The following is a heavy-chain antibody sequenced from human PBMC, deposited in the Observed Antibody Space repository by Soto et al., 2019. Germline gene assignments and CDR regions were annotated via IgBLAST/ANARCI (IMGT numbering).Heavy chain of an antibody. J-gene: IGHJ4*02. CDR3: ARTCSGGTCSFDY. CDR1: GFTFSNYA. Sequence: GGSLKLSCGASGFTFSNYAMNWVRQAPGKGLEWVSSISGSGRSTYYADSVKGRFTIFRDSSKNTVYFQMNSLRAEDTAVYYCARTCSGGTCSFDYWGQGTLVTVSS. CDR2: ISGSGRST. V-gene: IGHV3-23*01. D-gene: IGHD2-15*01.